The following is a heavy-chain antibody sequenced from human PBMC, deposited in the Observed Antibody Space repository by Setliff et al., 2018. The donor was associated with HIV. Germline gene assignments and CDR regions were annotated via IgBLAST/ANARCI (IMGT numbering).Heavy chain of an antibody. Sequence: PSETLSLTCTVSGYSISSSNWWGWIRQPPGKGLEWIGYIYYSGSTYYNPSLKSRVTISVDTSKNQFSLKLSSVTAADTAVYYCARAVDYYNFWSGYYTPYYYYYMDVWGKGTTVTVSS. J-gene: IGHJ6*03. CDR1: GYSISSSNW. CDR2: IYYSGST. CDR3: ARAVDYYNFWSGYYTPYYYYYMDV. V-gene: IGHV4-28*03. D-gene: IGHD3-3*01.